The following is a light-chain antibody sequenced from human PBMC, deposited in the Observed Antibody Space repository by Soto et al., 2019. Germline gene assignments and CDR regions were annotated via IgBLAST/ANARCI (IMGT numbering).Light chain of an antibody. V-gene: IGKV1-5*03. Sequence: IQMTQSPSTLSASVGDRVAITCRSSQSIGIWLTWYQQKPGKAPRCLIYKASSLESGLPSRFNRRGSGREFPLTLRSLQPGDFAPDYCRKYNDYAWTFGQGTTGEVK. J-gene: IGKJ1*01. CDR3: RKYNDYAWT. CDR2: KAS. CDR1: QSIGIW.